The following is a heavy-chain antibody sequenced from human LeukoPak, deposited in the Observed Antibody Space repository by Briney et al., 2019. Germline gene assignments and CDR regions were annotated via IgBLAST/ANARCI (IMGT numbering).Heavy chain of an antibody. CDR1: GFTFSSYG. D-gene: IGHD6-13*01. V-gene: IGHV3-30*02. CDR3: AKGGGSSYYYYMDV. Sequence: GGSLRLSCAASGFTFSSYGMHWVRQAPGKGLECVAFMRYDENNKYYADSVKGRFTISRDNSKNTLYLQMNSLRAEDTAVYPCAKGGGSSYYYYMDVWGKGTTVTISS. J-gene: IGHJ6*03. CDR2: MRYDENNK.